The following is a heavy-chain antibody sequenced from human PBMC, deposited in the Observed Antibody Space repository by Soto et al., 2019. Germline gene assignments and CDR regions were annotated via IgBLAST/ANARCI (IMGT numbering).Heavy chain of an antibody. CDR2: IYYSGTT. Sequence: SETLSLTCTVSGGPISSGGYYWSWIRQHPGKGLEWIGYIYYSGTTYYNPSLKSRVTISVDTSKNQFSLKLSSVSAADTALYYCARCSLVVVPAPGFDPWGRGTLVTVSS. CDR1: GGPISSGGYY. CDR3: ARCSLVVVPAPGFDP. D-gene: IGHD2-2*01. J-gene: IGHJ5*02. V-gene: IGHV4-31*03.